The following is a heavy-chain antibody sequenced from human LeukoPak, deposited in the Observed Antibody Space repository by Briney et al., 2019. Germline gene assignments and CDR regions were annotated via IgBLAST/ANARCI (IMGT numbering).Heavy chain of an antibody. CDR1: GGSISSYY. Sequence: PSETLSLTCTVSGGSISSYYWSWIRQPPGKGLEWIGYIYYSGRTNYNPSLKRRVTISVDPSKNQFSLKLSSVTAADTAVYYCATTSPGYYYYYMDVWGKGTTVTVSS. V-gene: IGHV4-59*01. CDR3: ATTSPGYYYYYMDV. CDR2: IYYSGRT. J-gene: IGHJ6*03.